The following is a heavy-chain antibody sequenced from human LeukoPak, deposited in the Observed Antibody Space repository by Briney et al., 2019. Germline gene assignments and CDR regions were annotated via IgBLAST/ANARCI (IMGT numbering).Heavy chain of an antibody. CDR1: GFTFDDYA. J-gene: IGHJ4*02. D-gene: IGHD6-19*01. CDR2: ISWNSGTI. CDR3: AKDRAYSSVGYFDY. V-gene: IGHV3-9*01. Sequence: PGGSLRLSCAASGFTFDDYAMHWVRQAPGKGLEWVSGISWNSGTIGYADSVKGRFTISRDNAKNSLYLQMNSLRAEDTALYYCAKDRAYSSVGYFDYWGQGTLVTVSS.